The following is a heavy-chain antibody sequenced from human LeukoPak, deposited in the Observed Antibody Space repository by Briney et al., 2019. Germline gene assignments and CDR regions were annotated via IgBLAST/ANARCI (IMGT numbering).Heavy chain of an antibody. J-gene: IGHJ4*02. CDR1: GGSISSGSYY. CDR2: IYTSGST. D-gene: IGHD4-11*01. V-gene: IGHV4-61*02. CDR3: ARGATVTTLYYFDY. Sequence: PSETLSLTCTVSGGSISSGSYYWSWIRQPAGKGLEWIGRIYTSGSTNYNPSLKSRVTISVDTSKNQFSLKLSSVTAADTAVYYCARGATVTTLYYFDYWGQGTLVTVSS.